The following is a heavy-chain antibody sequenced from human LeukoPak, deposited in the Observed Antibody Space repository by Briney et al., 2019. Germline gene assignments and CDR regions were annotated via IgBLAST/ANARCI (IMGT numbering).Heavy chain of an antibody. CDR1: GYTFTSYY. CDR3: ARQAINYYDSSGYYDY. Sequence: ASVKVSCKASGYTFTSYYTHWVRQAPGQGLEWMGIINPSGGSTSYAQKFQGRVTMTRDTSTSTVYMELSSLRSEDTAVYYCARQAINYYDSSGYYDYWGQGTLVTVSS. CDR2: INPSGGST. D-gene: IGHD3-22*01. V-gene: IGHV1-46*01. J-gene: IGHJ4*02.